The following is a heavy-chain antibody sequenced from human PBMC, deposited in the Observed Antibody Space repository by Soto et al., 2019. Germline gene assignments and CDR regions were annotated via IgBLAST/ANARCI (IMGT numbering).Heavy chain of an antibody. CDR2: INHSGST. J-gene: IGHJ5*02. CDR1: GGSFSGYY. V-gene: IGHV4-34*01. CDR3: ARGCSGIVVVPAASNWFDP. D-gene: IGHD2-2*01. Sequence: SETLSLTCAVYGGSFSGYYWSWIHQPPGKGLEWIGEINHSGSTNYNPSLKSRVTISVDTSKNQFSLKLSSVTAADTAVYYCARGCSGIVVVPAASNWFDPWGQGTLVTVSS.